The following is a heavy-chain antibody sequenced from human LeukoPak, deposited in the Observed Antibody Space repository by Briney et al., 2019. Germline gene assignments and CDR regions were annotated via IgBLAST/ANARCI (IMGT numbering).Heavy chain of an antibody. D-gene: IGHD5/OR15-5a*01. CDR3: ARDRVSVYDAFDI. CDR2: INPNSGGT. J-gene: IGHJ3*02. Sequence: ASVKVSCKASGYTFTGYYMHWVRQAPGQGLEWMGWINPNSGGTNYAQKFQGRVTMTRDTSISTAHMELSRLRSDDTAVYYCARDRVSVYDAFDIWGQGTMVTVSS. V-gene: IGHV1-2*02. CDR1: GYTFTGYY.